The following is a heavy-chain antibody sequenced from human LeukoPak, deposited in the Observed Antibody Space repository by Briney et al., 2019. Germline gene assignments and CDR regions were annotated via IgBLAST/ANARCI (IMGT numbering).Heavy chain of an antibody. CDR1: GFTFSTYA. Sequence: GGSLRLSCAASGFTFSTYAMGWVRQAPGKGLGWVSAISGSGGSTSYADSVKGRFTISRDNSKNTLYLQMNSLRAEDTAVYYCAKDRVAVVPAAIDYWGQGTLVTVSS. CDR2: ISGSGGST. J-gene: IGHJ4*02. CDR3: AKDRVAVVPAAIDY. D-gene: IGHD2-2*01. V-gene: IGHV3-23*01.